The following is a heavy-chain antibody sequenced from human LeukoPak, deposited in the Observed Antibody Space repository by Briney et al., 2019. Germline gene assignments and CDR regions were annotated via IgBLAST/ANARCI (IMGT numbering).Heavy chain of an antibody. D-gene: IGHD3-3*01. Sequence: PGGALRLSCAASGFTFSNAWMGWVRQAPGEGLGWGGRIKNKTDGGTTDYAAPVKGRFTISRDDSKNTLYLQMNSLKTEDTAVYYCTTHYDFWSGYYFYFDYWGQGTLVTVSS. J-gene: IGHJ4*02. CDR1: GFTFSNAW. CDR2: IKNKTDGGTT. V-gene: IGHV3-15*01. CDR3: TTHYDFWSGYYFYFDY.